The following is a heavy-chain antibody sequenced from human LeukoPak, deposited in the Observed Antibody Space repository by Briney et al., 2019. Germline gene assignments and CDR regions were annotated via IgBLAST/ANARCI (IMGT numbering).Heavy chain of an antibody. J-gene: IGHJ4*02. D-gene: IGHD5-12*01. V-gene: IGHV4-34*01. CDR3: ARGRGYSGYDLRYYFDY. Sequence: SETLSLTCTVYGGSFSGYYWNWIRQPPGKGLEWIGEINHGGSTNYNPSLKSRVTISVDTSKNQFSLKLSSVTAADTAVYYCARGRGYSGYDLRYYFDYWGQGTLVTVSS. CDR2: INHGGST. CDR1: GGSFSGYY.